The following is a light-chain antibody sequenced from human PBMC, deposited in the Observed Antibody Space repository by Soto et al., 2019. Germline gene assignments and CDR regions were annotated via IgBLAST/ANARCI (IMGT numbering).Light chain of an antibody. V-gene: IGKV3-15*01. CDR1: QSVSSN. CDR3: QQYNDWPLT. J-gene: IGKJ1*01. CDR2: GAF. Sequence: EIIMTQSPVTLSVSPGERATLSCRASQSVSSNIAWYQQKPGQAPSLLIYGAFTRATGIPARFSGTGSGTEFTLTISSLQSEDFALYYWQQYNDWPLTFGQGTKVDI.